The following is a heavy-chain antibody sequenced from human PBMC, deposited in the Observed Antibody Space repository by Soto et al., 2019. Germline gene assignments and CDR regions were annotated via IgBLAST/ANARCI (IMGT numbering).Heavy chain of an antibody. J-gene: IGHJ6*03. CDR3: AKEGSSHYYYYYMDV. CDR1: GFTFSSYA. CDR2: ISGSGGST. V-gene: IGHV3-23*01. D-gene: IGHD6-6*01. Sequence: GGSLRLSCAASGFTFSSYAMSWVRQAPGKGLEWVSAISGSGGSTYYADSVKGRFTISRDNSKNTLYLQMNSLRAEYTAVYYCAKEGSSHYYYYYMDVWGKGTTVTVSS.